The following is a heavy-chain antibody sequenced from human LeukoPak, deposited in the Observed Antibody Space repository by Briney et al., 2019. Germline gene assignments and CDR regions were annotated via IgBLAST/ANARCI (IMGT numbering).Heavy chain of an antibody. J-gene: IGHJ4*02. D-gene: IGHD6-13*01. CDR3: ASDIAAAADPNFDY. V-gene: IGHV3-74*01. Sequence: PGGSLRLSCAASGFTFSSYWMHWVRQAPGKGLVWVSRINSDGSSTSYADSVKGRFTISRDNAKNTLYLQMNSLRAEDTAVYYCASDIAAAADPNFDYWGQGTLVTVSS. CDR1: GFTFSSYW. CDR2: INSDGSST.